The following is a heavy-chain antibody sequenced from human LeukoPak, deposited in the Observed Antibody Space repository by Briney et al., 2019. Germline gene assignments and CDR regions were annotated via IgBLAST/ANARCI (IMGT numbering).Heavy chain of an antibody. CDR1: RFTFSSYG. V-gene: IGHV3-30*03. CDR3: ARDALHYYGMDV. CDR2: ISYDGNNR. J-gene: IGHJ6*02. Sequence: PGRSLRLSCAASRFTFSSYGMHWVRQAPGKGLEWVAVISYDGNNRYYADSVKGRFTISRDNAKNSLYLQMNSLRADDTALYYCARDALHYYGMDVWGQGTTVTVSS. D-gene: IGHD2-15*01.